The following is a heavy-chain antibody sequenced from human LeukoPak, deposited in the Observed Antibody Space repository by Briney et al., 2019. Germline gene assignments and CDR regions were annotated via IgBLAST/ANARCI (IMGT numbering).Heavy chain of an antibody. J-gene: IGHJ3*02. D-gene: IGHD3-10*01. Sequence: GGSLRLSCTASGFTFGDYAMSWFRQAPGKGLEWVGFIRSKAYGGTTEYAASVKGRFTILRDDSKSIAYLQMNSLKTEDTAVYYCTRDRKGLKDGSGSPWSDAFDIWGQGTMVTVSS. CDR3: TRDRKGLKDGSGSPWSDAFDI. CDR2: IRSKAYGGTT. V-gene: IGHV3-49*03. CDR1: GFTFGDYA.